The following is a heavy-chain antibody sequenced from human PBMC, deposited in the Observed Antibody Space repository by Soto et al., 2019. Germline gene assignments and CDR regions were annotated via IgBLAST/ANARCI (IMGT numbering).Heavy chain of an antibody. CDR3: ATGLLGYCSGGSCGKYNWFDP. D-gene: IGHD2-15*01. Sequence: QVQLVQSGAEVKKPGSSVKVSCKASGGTFSSYAISWVRQAPGQGLEWMGGIIPIFGTANYAQKFQGRVTITADESTSTAYMELSSLRSEDTAVYYCATGLLGYCSGGSCGKYNWFDPWGQGTLVTVSS. V-gene: IGHV1-69*01. CDR1: GGTFSSYA. CDR2: IIPIFGTA. J-gene: IGHJ5*02.